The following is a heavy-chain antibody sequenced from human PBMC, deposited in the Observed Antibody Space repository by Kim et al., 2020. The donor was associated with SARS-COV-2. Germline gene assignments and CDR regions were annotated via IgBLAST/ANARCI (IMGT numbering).Heavy chain of an antibody. CDR3: ARQALWFGELRRGEWFDP. J-gene: IGHJ5*02. V-gene: IGHV4-38-2*02. CDR1: GYSISSGYY. CDR2: IYHSGST. Sequence: SETLSLTCTVSGYSISSGYYWGWIRQPPGKGLEWIGSIYHSGSTYYNPSLKSRVTISVDTSKNQFSLKLSSVTAADTAVYYCARQALWFGELRRGEWFDPWGQGTLVTVSS. D-gene: IGHD3-10*01.